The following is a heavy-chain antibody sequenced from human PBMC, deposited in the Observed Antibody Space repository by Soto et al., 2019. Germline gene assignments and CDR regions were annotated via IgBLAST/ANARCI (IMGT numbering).Heavy chain of an antibody. D-gene: IGHD3-3*01. CDR1: GGSISSGGYY. J-gene: IGHJ6*02. Sequence: SETLSLTCTVSGGSISSGGYYWSWIRQHPGKGLEWIGYIYYSGSTYYNPSLKSRVTISVDTSKNQFSLKLSSVTAADTAVYYCARDRAGWSGQYGMDVWGQGTMVTVSS. V-gene: IGHV4-31*03. CDR3: ARDRAGWSGQYGMDV. CDR2: IYYSGST.